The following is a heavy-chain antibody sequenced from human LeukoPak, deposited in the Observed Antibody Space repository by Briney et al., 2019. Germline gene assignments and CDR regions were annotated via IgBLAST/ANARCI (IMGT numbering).Heavy chain of an antibody. Sequence: GGSLRLSCAASGFTFSSYGMHWVRQAPGKGLEWVAFIRYDGSNKYNADSVKGRFTISRDNSKNTLYLQMNSLRAEDTAVYYCATPHTYYDIYDAFDIWGQGTMVTVSS. CDR1: GFTFSSYG. D-gene: IGHD3-9*01. J-gene: IGHJ3*02. V-gene: IGHV3-30*02. CDR3: ATPHTYYDIYDAFDI. CDR2: IRYDGSNK.